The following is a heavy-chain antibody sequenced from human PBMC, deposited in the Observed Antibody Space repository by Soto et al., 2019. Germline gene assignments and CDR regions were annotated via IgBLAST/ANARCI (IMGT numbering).Heavy chain of an antibody. V-gene: IGHV1-69*05. CDR2: IVPIVDTS. CDR1: GGTFSSYA. D-gene: IGHD6-19*01. Sequence: SVKVSCKTSGGTFSSYAISWVRQAPGQGLEWMGGIVPIVDTSTYAQKFQGRVTITTDESTNTAYMELSSLRSEDTAVYYCARDTGYSSGWGFDYWGQGTLVTVSS. J-gene: IGHJ4*02. CDR3: ARDTGYSSGWGFDY.